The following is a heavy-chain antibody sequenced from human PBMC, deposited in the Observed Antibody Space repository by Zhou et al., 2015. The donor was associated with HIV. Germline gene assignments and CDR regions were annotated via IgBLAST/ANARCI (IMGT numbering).Heavy chain of an antibody. Sequence: QVQLVQSGAVVKKPGASVKLSCQASGSGYTFTSYIMHWVRQAPGHGLEWMGWINAGNGNTKYSQTFQGRVFITRDTSASTAYLEVSSLRPEDTALYFCASRGVAHTLLDYWGQGTLVTVSS. J-gene: IGHJ4*02. CDR2: INAGNGNT. CDR1: GYTFTSYI. D-gene: IGHD6-13*01. V-gene: IGHV1-3*01. CDR3: ASRGVAHTLLDY.